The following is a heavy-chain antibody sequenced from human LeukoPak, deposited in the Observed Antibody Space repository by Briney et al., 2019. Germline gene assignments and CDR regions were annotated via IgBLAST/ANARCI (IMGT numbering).Heavy chain of an antibody. CDR1: GYTFTGYY. CDR2: INPNSGGT. Sequence: ASVKVSCKASGYTFTGYYMHWVRQAPGQGLEWMGWINPNSGGTNYAQKFQGRVTMTRDTSISTAYMELSRLRSDDTAVYYCARDFMDYYGSGSLNWFDPWGQGTLVTVSS. D-gene: IGHD3-10*01. V-gene: IGHV1-2*02. CDR3: ARDFMDYYGSGSLNWFDP. J-gene: IGHJ5*02.